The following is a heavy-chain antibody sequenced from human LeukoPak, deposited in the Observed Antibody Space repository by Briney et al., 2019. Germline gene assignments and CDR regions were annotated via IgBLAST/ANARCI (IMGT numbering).Heavy chain of an antibody. J-gene: IGHJ4*02. CDR3: ARDSPKRIAIQRSFDY. Sequence: SVKVSCKASGGTFSSYAISWVRQAPGQGLEWMGRIIPIFGIANYAQKFQGRVTITADKSTSTAYMELSSLRSEDTAVYYCARDSPKRIAIQRSFDYWGQGNLVTVSS. CDR2: IIPIFGIA. V-gene: IGHV1-69*04. CDR1: GGTFSSYA. D-gene: IGHD2-21*01.